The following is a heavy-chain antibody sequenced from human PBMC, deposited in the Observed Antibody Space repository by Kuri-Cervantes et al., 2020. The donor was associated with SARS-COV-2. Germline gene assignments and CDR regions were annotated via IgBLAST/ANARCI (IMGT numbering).Heavy chain of an antibody. D-gene: IGHD2-2*01. CDR2: IYPGDSDT. CDR1: GYSFTSYW. Sequence: GESLKVSCKGSGYSFTSYWIGWVRQMPGKGLGWMGIIYPGDSDTSYSPSFQGQVTISADKSISTAYLQWSSLKASDTAMYYCATGLVVPAAMRDYWGQGTLVTVSS. J-gene: IGHJ4*02. V-gene: IGHV5-51*01. CDR3: ATGLVVPAAMRDY.